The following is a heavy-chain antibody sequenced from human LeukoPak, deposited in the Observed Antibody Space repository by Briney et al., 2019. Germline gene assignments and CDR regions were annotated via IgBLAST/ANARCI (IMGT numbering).Heavy chain of an antibody. D-gene: IGHD6-6*01. CDR2: IIPILGIA. CDR3: ARGGGIAARLEYFQH. V-gene: IGHV1-69*04. J-gene: IGHJ1*01. CDR1: GGTFSSYA. Sequence: GASVKVSCKASGGTFSSYAISWVRQAPGQGLEWMGRIIPILGIANYAQKFQGRVTITADKSTSTAYMELSSLRSEDTAVDYCARGGGIAARLEYFQHWGQGTLVTVSS.